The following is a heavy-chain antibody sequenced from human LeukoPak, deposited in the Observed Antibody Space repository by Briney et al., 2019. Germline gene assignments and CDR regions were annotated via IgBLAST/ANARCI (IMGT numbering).Heavy chain of an antibody. Sequence: GGSLRLSCAASGFTVSNNYMSWVRQAPGKGLGWVSITYSDSSTNYADSVKGRFTISRDTSQNTLSLQMNSLRAEDTAVYYCVRKNRDFNAAFDIWGQGTVVTVSS. CDR2: TYSDSST. D-gene: IGHD2-21*02. J-gene: IGHJ3*02. CDR1: GFTVSNNY. CDR3: VRKNRDFNAAFDI. V-gene: IGHV3-53*01.